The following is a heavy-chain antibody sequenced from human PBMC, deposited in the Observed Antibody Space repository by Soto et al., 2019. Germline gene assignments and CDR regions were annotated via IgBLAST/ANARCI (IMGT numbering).Heavy chain of an antibody. CDR2: IRYDGSNK. Sequence: QVQLVESGGGVVQPGRSLRLSCAASGFTFSSYVMHWVRQAPGKGLAWVAVIRYDGSNKYYADSVKGRFTISRDNSMNTLYLQMNSLRVEDTAVYYCARAFDSSSGYYGDWFDPWGQGTLVTVSS. J-gene: IGHJ5*02. V-gene: IGHV3-33*01. D-gene: IGHD3-22*01. CDR1: GFTFSSYV. CDR3: ARAFDSSSGYYGDWFDP.